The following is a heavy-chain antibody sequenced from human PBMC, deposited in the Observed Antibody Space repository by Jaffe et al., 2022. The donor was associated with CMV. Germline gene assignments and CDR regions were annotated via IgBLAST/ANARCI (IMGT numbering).Heavy chain of an antibody. Sequence: QVQLVQSGAEVRKPGASVKVSCKASGYSFTDYYLHWVRQAPGQGLEWMGWINPHNGATIYAQKFQGRVTMTRDTSISTAYMEMSSLISDDTAFYFCARDGGTSWSAPDWGQGTLVTVSS. CDR3: ARDGGTSWSAPD. J-gene: IGHJ4*02. CDR2: INPHNGAT. V-gene: IGHV1-2*02. CDR1: GYSFTDYY. D-gene: IGHD6-13*01.